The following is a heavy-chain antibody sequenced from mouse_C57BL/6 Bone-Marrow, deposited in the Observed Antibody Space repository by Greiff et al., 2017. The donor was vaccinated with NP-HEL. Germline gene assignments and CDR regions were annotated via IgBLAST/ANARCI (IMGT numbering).Heavy chain of an antibody. D-gene: IGHD1-1*01. V-gene: IGHV1-55*01. Sequence: VQLQQSGAELVKPGASVKMSCKASGYTFTSYWITWVKQRPGQGLEWIGDIYPGSGSTNYNEKFKSKATLTVDTSSSTAYMQLSSLTSEDSAVYYCARSGHYYGSSSFAYWGQGTLVTVSA. J-gene: IGHJ3*01. CDR3: ARSGHYYGSSSFAY. CDR1: GYTFTSYW. CDR2: IYPGSGST.